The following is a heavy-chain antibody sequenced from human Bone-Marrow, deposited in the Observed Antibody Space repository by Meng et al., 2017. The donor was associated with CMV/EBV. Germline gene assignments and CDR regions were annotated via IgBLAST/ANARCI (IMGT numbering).Heavy chain of an antibody. CDR1: GFTFSSYW. D-gene: IGHD3-22*01. CDR2: IKQDGSEN. CDR3: ASLSGYPESDAFDI. V-gene: IGHV3-7*01. J-gene: IGHJ3*02. Sequence: GGSLRLSCAASGFTFSSYWMSWVRQAPGKGLEWVANIKQDGSENYYVDSVKGRFTISRDNAKNSLYLQMNSLRAEDTAVYYCASLSGYPESDAFDIWGQGTMVTVSS.